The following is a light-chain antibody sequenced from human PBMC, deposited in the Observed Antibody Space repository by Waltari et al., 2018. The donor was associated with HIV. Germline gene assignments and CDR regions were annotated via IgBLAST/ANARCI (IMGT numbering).Light chain of an antibody. CDR1: ALPKNS. CDR2: EDY. J-gene: IGLJ3*02. Sequence: SYELTQPPSVSVSPGQTARITCSGEALPKNSAYWYQQKSGQAPVLVMYEDYKRPSGIPERFSGSSSGTMATLTISGAQVEDEADYYCYSTDNSDNHKRVFGGGTKLTVL. CDR3: YSTDNSDNHKRV. V-gene: IGLV3-10*01.